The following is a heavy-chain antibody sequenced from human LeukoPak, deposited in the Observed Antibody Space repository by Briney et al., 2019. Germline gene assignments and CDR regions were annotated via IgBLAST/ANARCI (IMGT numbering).Heavy chain of an antibody. CDR1: GYTFTGCY. J-gene: IGHJ4*02. V-gene: IGHV1-2*06. CDR2: INPNSGGT. D-gene: IGHD3-10*01. CDR3: ARGRWTGVARGSYYFDY. Sequence: GASVKVSCKASGYTFTGCYMHWVRQAPGQGLEWMGRINPNSGGTNYAQKFQGRVTMTRDTSISTAYMELSRLRSDDTAVYYCARGRWTGVARGSYYFDYWGQGTLVSVSS.